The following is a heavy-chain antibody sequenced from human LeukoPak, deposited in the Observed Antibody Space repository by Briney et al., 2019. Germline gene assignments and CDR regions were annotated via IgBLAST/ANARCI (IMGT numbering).Heavy chain of an antibody. CDR3: ARETEAFDS. CDR2: ISYDGSNK. V-gene: IGHV3-30-3*01. D-gene: IGHD1-1*01. CDR1: GFTFSSYA. J-gene: IGHJ4*02. Sequence: SGGSLRLSCVASGFTFSSYAMHWVRQAPGKGLEWVAVISYDGSNKYYADSVKGRFTISRDNSKNMLYLQMNSLRAGDTALYYCARETEAFDSWGQGTLVTVSS.